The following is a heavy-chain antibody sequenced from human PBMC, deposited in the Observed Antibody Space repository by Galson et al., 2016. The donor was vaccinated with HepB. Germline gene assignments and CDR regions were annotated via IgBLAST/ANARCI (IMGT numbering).Heavy chain of an antibody. CDR3: AKDLQLIAVALYPDY. D-gene: IGHD6-19*01. Sequence: GKGLEWVSAISGSGGTTYYADSVKGRFSISRDNSKNTLYLQMNSLRADDTAVYFCAKDLQLIAVALYPDYWGQGTLVTVSS. J-gene: IGHJ4*02. V-gene: IGHV3-23*01. CDR2: ISGSGGTT.